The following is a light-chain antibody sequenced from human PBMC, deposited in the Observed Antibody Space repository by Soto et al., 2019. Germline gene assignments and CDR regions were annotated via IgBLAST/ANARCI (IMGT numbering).Light chain of an antibody. V-gene: IGKV4-1*01. Sequence: DIVMTQSPEYLAVSLGERATINCKSSQNVLYSSNNKNLIAWYQQKPGQPPKLLIYWSSTRESGVPDPFSGRASGRHFSLTISSLQAADVAVYYCQQNYSPPRYTVGQGTRLEIK. CDR3: QQNYSPPRYT. CDR1: QNVLYSSNNKNL. J-gene: IGKJ2*01. CDR2: WSS.